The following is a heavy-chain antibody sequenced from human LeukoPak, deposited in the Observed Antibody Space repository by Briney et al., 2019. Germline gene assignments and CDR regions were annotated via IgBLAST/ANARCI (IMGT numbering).Heavy chain of an antibody. V-gene: IGHV3-48*03. D-gene: IGHD1-1*01. Sequence: GGSLRLSCAASGFTFSSYAMSWVRQAPGKGLEWVSYISSRGSAIYYADSVKGRFTISRDNAKNSLYLQMNSLRADDTAVYYCGRGGHDPGIPFDIWGQGTMVTVSS. CDR2: ISSRGSAI. J-gene: IGHJ3*02. CDR3: GRGGHDPGIPFDI. CDR1: GFTFSSYA.